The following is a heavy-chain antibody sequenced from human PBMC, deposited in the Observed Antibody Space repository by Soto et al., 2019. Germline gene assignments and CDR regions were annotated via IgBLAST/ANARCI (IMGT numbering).Heavy chain of an antibody. J-gene: IGHJ3*02. CDR3: ARPQFSGTYHDTFNI. Sequence: PSETLSLTCTVSGPSISSSTYYWGWIRQPPGKGLEWIGSVYYSENTYYKPSLKSRVTISVDKSKNLFSQKLNTVTAADTAMYYCARPQFSGTYHDTFNIWGQGTMVT. CDR1: GPSISSSTYY. D-gene: IGHD1-26*01. V-gene: IGHV4-39*02. CDR2: VYYSENT.